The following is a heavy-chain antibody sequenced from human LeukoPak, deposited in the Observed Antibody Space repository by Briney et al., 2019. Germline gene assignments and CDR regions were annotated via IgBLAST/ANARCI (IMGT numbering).Heavy chain of an antibody. CDR1: GGSISSSSYY. CDR3: ARPFIMITFGGVIETDAFDI. Sequence: SETLCLTCTVSGGSISSSSYYWGWIRQPPGKGLEWIGSIYYSGSTYYNPSLKSRVTISVDTSKNQFSLKLSSVTAADTAVYYCARPFIMITFGGVIETDAFDIWGQGTMVTVSS. J-gene: IGHJ3*02. CDR2: IYYSGST. V-gene: IGHV4-39*01. D-gene: IGHD3-16*02.